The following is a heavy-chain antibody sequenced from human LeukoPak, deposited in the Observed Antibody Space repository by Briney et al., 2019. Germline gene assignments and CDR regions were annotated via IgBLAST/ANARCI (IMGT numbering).Heavy chain of an antibody. D-gene: IGHD3-22*01. J-gene: IGHJ4*02. Sequence: GRSLRLSCEASGFTFSSKGMHWVRQAPGKGLEWVAVIWYDGSSKYYADSVKGRFTISRDNSKNTLYLQMTSLRAEDTAVYYCAREARYESSGSYFDFWGQGTQVTVSS. CDR1: GFTFSSKG. CDR2: IWYDGSSK. V-gene: IGHV3-33*01. CDR3: AREARYESSGSYFDF.